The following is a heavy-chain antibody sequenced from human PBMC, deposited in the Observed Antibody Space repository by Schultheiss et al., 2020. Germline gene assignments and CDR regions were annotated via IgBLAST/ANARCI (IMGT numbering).Heavy chain of an antibody. V-gene: IGHV1-3*01. D-gene: IGHD4-17*01. CDR2: INAGNGNT. J-gene: IGHJ5*02. CDR1: GYTFTSYA. CDR3: ARDRATVTSNWFDP. Sequence: GGSLRLSCKASGYTFTSYAMHWVRQAPGQRLEWMGWINAGNGNTKYSQKFQGRVTITRDTSASTAYMELSSLRSEDTAVYYCARDRATVTSNWFDPWGQGTLVTVSS.